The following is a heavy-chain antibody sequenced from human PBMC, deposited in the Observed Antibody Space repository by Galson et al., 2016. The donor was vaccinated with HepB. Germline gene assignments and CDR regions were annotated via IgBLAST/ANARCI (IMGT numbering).Heavy chain of an antibody. J-gene: IGHJ5*02. CDR2: INSDGTIS. D-gene: IGHD4-23*01. V-gene: IGHV3-74*01. Sequence: SLRLSCAASGFAFGSHWMHWVRQVPGKGLVWVSRINSDGTISNYADSVKGRFTISRDNAKNTLYLQMNSLRVEDTAGYYCGRDHSVVLTTAYNWFDPWGQATLVTVSS. CDR1: GFAFGSHW. CDR3: GRDHSVVLTTAYNWFDP.